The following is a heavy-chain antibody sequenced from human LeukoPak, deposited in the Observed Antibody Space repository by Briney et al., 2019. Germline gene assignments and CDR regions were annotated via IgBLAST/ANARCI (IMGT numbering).Heavy chain of an antibody. Sequence: PGGSLRLSCAASGFSFSSYLMHWVRQAPGKGLEWVALIGFDVSKIYYADSVKGRFTISRDNSKNPLYLQTNSLRDEDTAVYFCARERLENCNDGSCPDALDIWGQGTMVTISS. CDR2: IGFDVSKI. J-gene: IGHJ3*02. V-gene: IGHV3-33*01. CDR1: GFSFSSYL. CDR3: ARERLENCNDGSCPDALDI. D-gene: IGHD2-15*01.